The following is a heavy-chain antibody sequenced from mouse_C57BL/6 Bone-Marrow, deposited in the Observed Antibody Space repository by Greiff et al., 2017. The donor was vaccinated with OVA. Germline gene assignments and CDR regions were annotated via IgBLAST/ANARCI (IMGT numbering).Heavy chain of an antibody. CDR2: ISSGGDYI. D-gene: IGHD2-3*01. J-gene: IGHJ4*01. CDR1: GFTFSSYA. CDR3: TRDGYYAMDY. Sequence: EVNVVESGAGLVKPGGSLKLSCAASGFTFSSYAMSWVRQTPEKRLEWVAYISSGGDYIYYAATVKGRFTISRDNARNTQYLQISSLKSEDTAMDYCTRDGYYAMDYWGQGTSVTVSS. V-gene: IGHV5-9-1*02.